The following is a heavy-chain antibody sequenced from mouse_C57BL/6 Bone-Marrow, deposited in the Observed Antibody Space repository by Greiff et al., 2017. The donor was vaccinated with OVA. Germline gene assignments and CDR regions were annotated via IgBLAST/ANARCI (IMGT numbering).Heavy chain of an antibody. J-gene: IGHJ4*01. V-gene: IGHV10-1*01. Sequence: EVQLVESGGGLVQPKGSLKLSCAASGFSFNTYSMNWVRQAPGRGLEWVARIRRKSNNSATNYADSVKDRLTISRDDSESRLYLQMNNVKAEDTAVYYCVSSCDSYYAMDYWGQGTSVTVAS. D-gene: IGHD2-4*01. CDR3: VSSCDSYYAMDY. CDR2: IRRKSNNSAT. CDR1: GFSFNTYS.